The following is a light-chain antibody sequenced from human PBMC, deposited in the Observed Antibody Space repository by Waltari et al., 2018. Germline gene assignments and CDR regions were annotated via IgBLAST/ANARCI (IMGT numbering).Light chain of an antibody. CDR2: GVS. J-gene: IGKJ1*01. CDR3: HQYNNWCT. CDR1: QSVSTN. V-gene: IGKV3D-15*01. Sequence: ETVLTQSPATLSVSPGESVTLSCRASQSVSTNLAWYQQKPGQAPRLLIYGVSTRATGIPGRFSGSGSGTEFTLTINTLQSEDFAVYYCHQYNNWCTFGQGTKVEIK.